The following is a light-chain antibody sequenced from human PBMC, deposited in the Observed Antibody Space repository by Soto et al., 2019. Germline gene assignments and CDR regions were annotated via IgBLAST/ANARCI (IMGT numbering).Light chain of an antibody. CDR3: QQYDNRPRT. V-gene: IGKV3-15*01. J-gene: IGKJ1*01. Sequence: EIVMTQSPATLSVSPGERATLSCRASQSVSSNLAWYQQKSGQAPWLLIYGASTRATGIPARFSGGGSGSEFTLTISSLQSEDFAVYYCQQYDNRPRTFGQGTKVEIK. CDR1: QSVSSN. CDR2: GAS.